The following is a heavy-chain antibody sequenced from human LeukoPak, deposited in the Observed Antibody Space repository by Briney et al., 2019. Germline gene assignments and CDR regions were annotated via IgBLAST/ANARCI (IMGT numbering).Heavy chain of an antibody. CDR2: IYTSGST. J-gene: IGHJ2*01. Sequence: PSETLSLTCTVSGGSISSYYWSWIRQPAGKGLEWIGRIYTSGSTNYNPSLKSRVTMSVDTSKNQFSLKLCSVTAADTAVYYCARDHSVTGYWYFDLWGRGTLVTVSS. D-gene: IGHD2-21*02. CDR1: GGSISSYY. CDR3: ARDHSVTGYWYFDL. V-gene: IGHV4-4*07.